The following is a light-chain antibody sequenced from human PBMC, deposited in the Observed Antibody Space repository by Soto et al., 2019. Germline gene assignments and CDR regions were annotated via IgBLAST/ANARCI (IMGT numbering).Light chain of an antibody. V-gene: IGLV2-14*01. J-gene: IGLJ1*01. CDR2: LVS. CDR3: TSWGI. Sequence: QSVLTQPASVSGSPGQSITTSCTGTTSDIGDYNYVSWYQHLPDKVPKLIISLVSNRPSGVSNRFSGSKSGNTASLTISGLQAEDEGDYYCTSWGIFGPGIKVTVL. CDR1: TSDIGDYNY.